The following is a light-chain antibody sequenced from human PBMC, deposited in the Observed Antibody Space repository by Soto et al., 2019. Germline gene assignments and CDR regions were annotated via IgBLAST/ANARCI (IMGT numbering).Light chain of an antibody. Sequence: DIQMTQSPSTLSASVGDRVTITCRASQSISSWLAWYQQKPGKAPKLLIYKASSLESGVPSRFSGSGSGTDFTLTISCLQSEDFATYYCQQYYSYPPLTFGGGTKVDIK. CDR3: QQYYSYPPLT. CDR1: QSISSW. J-gene: IGKJ4*01. V-gene: IGKV1-5*03. CDR2: KAS.